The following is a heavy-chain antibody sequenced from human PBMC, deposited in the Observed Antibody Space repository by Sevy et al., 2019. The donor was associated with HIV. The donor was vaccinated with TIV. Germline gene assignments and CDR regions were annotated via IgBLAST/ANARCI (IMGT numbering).Heavy chain of an antibody. Sequence: SETLSLTCVVSGYSISSGYYWAWIRQPPGKGLEWIGSVHHTGSTYYNPSLKSPVTILVDTSNNQFSLKLTSVTAADTAVYYCARQGLGGGLRLFDFWGHGTLVTVSS. J-gene: IGHJ4*01. CDR2: VHHTGST. D-gene: IGHD3-16*01. CDR1: GYSISSGYY. CDR3: ARQGLGGGLRLFDF. V-gene: IGHV4-38-2*01.